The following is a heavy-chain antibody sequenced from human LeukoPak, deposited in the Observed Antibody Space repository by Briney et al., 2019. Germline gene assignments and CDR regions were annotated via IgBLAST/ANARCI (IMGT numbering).Heavy chain of an antibody. Sequence: GGSLRLSCAASGFTFSSYAMSWVRQAPGKGLEWVSAISGSGGSTYYADSGKGRFTISRDNSKNTLYLQMNSLRAKDTAVYYCAKGKADCSSTSCYGDFDYWGQGTLVTVSS. D-gene: IGHD2-2*01. CDR3: AKGKADCSSTSCYGDFDY. V-gene: IGHV3-23*01. CDR2: ISGSGGST. J-gene: IGHJ4*02. CDR1: GFTFSSYA.